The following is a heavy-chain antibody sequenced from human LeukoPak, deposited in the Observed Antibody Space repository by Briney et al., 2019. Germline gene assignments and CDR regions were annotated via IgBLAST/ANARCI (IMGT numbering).Heavy chain of an antibody. CDR1: GGSITSNYD. V-gene: IGHV4-39*01. J-gene: IGHJ4*02. CDR3: ARTGYTGYDFDY. Sequence: SETLSLTCTVSGGSITSNYDWGWIRPPPGKGLEWIGNIYYSGITYHNPSLKSRVTTSVDTSKNQLSLKLSSVTAADTAVYYCARTGYTGYDFDYWGQGTLVTVSS. CDR2: IYYSGIT. D-gene: IGHD5-12*01.